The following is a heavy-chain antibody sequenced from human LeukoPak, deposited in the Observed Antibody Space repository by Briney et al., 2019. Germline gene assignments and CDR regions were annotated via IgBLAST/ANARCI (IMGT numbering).Heavy chain of an antibody. J-gene: IGHJ6*02. V-gene: IGHV3-64*04. CDR2: TSSDGGST. Sequence: GGSLRLSCSASGFTFLSYAMHWVRQAPGKGLEYVSATSSDGGSTYYADSVKGRFTISRDNAKDSLYLQMNNLRAEDSAVYYCAREGKDLRLGYYNSAVDVWGQGTTVSVSS. CDR1: GFTFLSYA. D-gene: IGHD2-15*01. CDR3: AREGKDLRLGYYNSAVDV.